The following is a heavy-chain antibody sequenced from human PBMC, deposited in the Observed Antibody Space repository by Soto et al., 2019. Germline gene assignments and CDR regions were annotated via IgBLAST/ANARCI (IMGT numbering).Heavy chain of an antibody. Sequence: GESLKISCAASGFTFSSYWMHWVRQAPGKGLVWVSRINSDGSSTSYADSVKGRFTISRDNAKNTRYLQMNSLRAEDTAVYYCARAGFTPTPYDYSNDYYYYYYMDVWGKGTTVTVSS. CDR2: INSDGSST. J-gene: IGHJ6*03. CDR1: GFTFSSYW. V-gene: IGHV3-74*01. CDR3: ARAGFTPTPYDYSNDYYYYYYMDV. D-gene: IGHD4-4*01.